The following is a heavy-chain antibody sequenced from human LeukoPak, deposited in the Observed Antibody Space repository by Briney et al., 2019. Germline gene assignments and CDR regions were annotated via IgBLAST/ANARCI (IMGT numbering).Heavy chain of an antibody. CDR1: GFTFSDYY. V-gene: IGHV3-11*01. CDR3: ARWSPYYYYYGMDV. Sequence: GGSLRLSCAASGFTFSDYYMSWIRQAPGKGLEWVSYISSSGSTIYYADSVKGRFTISRANAKNSLYLQINSLRAEDTAVYYCARWSPYYYYYGMDVWGQGTTVTVSS. D-gene: IGHD2-15*01. CDR2: ISSSGSTI. J-gene: IGHJ6*02.